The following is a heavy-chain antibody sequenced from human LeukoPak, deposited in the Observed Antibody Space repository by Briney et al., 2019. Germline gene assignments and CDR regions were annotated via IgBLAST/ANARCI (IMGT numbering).Heavy chain of an antibody. CDR2: FIPILRTP. CDR1: GGSVSSFA. Sequence: GASVKVSCKISGGSVSSFALSWMRQAPGQGPEWMGGFIPILRTPKDAQKFQGRVTITTDESTDTFYMELSGLRVEDTAVYYCATPSRGHGFVIWGQGTTVTVS. J-gene: IGHJ3*02. V-gene: IGHV1-69*05. CDR3: ATPSRGHGFVI. D-gene: IGHD3-10*01.